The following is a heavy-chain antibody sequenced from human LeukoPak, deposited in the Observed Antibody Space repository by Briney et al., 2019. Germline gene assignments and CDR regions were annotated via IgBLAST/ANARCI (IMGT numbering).Heavy chain of an antibody. CDR3: ARDGGDFWSRDYYMDV. Sequence: ASVKVSCKPSGYTFSDHYMHWVRQAPGQGLEWMAWINPKNGGTTYAQKFQGRVTLTRDTSISTFYMELSRLTSDDTAVYYCARDGGDFWSRDYYMDVWGKGTTVTVS. D-gene: IGHD3-3*01. J-gene: IGHJ6*03. V-gene: IGHV1-2*02. CDR1: GYTFSDHY. CDR2: INPKNGGT.